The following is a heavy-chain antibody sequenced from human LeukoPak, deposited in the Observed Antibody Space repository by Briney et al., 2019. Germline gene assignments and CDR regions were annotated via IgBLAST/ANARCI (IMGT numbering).Heavy chain of an antibody. CDR1: GFTFDDYA. V-gene: IGHV3-9*01. Sequence: HTGGSLRLSCAASGFTFDDYAMHWVRHAPGKGLEWVSGISWNSGSIGYADSVKGRFTISRDNAKNSLYLQMNSLRAEDTALYYCVRGYSYGYRFDYWGQGTLVTVSS. CDR2: ISWNSGSI. CDR3: VRGYSYGYRFDY. J-gene: IGHJ4*02. D-gene: IGHD5-18*01.